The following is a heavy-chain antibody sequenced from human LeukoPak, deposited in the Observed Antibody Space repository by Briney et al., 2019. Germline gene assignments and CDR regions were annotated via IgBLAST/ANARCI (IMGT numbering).Heavy chain of an antibody. D-gene: IGHD5-18*01. V-gene: IGHV3-53*01. J-gene: IGHJ4*02. Sequence: GGSLRLSCAASGLTVSSNYMSWVRQAPGKGLEWVSAIYSGGNTFYADSVKGRFTISRDNSKNTLYLQMNSLRAEDTAVYYCAREMIPLPGYFDYWGQGTLVTVSS. CDR1: GLTVSSNY. CDR3: AREMIPLPGYFDY. CDR2: IYSGGNT.